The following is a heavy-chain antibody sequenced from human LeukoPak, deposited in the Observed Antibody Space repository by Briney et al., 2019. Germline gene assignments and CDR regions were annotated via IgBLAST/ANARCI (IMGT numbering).Heavy chain of an antibody. CDR3: AREVAVAGVDAFDI. CDR1: GGSTSSYY. V-gene: IGHV4-59*01. CDR2: IYYSGST. J-gene: IGHJ3*02. D-gene: IGHD6-19*01. Sequence: SETLSLXCTVSGGSTSSYYWSWIRRPPGKGLEWIGYIYYSGSTNYNPSLKSRVTISVDTSKNQFSLKLSSVTAADTAVYYCAREVAVAGVDAFDIWGQGTMVTVSS.